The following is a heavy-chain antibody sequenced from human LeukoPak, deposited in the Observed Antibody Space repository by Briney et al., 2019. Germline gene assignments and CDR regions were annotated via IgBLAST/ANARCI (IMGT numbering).Heavy chain of an antibody. D-gene: IGHD3-10*01. Sequence: GGSLRLSCAASGFTFSSYAMSWVRQAPGKGLEWVSSISGSGGHTFYADSVKGRFTISRDNSKNTLFLQMNSLRAEDTGVYYCAKDPMVRGVIANTFDYWGQGTLVTVSS. J-gene: IGHJ4*02. V-gene: IGHV3-23*01. CDR3: AKDPMVRGVIANTFDY. CDR2: ISGSGGHT. CDR1: GFTFSSYA.